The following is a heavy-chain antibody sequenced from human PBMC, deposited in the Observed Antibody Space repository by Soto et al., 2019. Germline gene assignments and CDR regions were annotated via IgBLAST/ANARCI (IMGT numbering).Heavy chain of an antibody. Sequence: TSETLSLTCTVSGGSISSYYWSWIRQPPGKGLEWIGYIYYSGSTNYNPSLKSRVTISVDTSKNQFSLKLSSVTAADTAVYYCAREVAGTFDYWGQGTLVTVSS. CDR2: IYYSGST. CDR1: GGSISSYY. CDR3: AREVAGTFDY. V-gene: IGHV4-59*01. J-gene: IGHJ4*02. D-gene: IGHD6-19*01.